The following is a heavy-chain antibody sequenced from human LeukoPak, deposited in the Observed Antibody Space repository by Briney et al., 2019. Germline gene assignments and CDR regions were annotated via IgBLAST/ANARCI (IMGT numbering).Heavy chain of an antibody. V-gene: IGHV3-53*01. Sequence: GGSLRLYCEASGFTVSSNYTSWVRQAPGKGLEWVSVIYSGGSTYYADSVKGRFTISRDNSKNTLYLQMNSLRAEDTAVYYCGKEVERHFDLKYWGQGTLVTVSS. J-gene: IGHJ4*02. CDR2: IYSGGST. CDR1: GFTVSSNY. CDR3: GKEVERHFDLKY.